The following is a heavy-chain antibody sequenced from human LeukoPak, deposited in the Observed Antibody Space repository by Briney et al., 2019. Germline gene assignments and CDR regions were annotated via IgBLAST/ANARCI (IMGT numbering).Heavy chain of an antibody. CDR3: ACRGSRAEGKYYFDY. J-gene: IGHJ4*02. V-gene: IGHV1-69*04. CDR2: IIPILGIA. CDR1: GGTFSSYA. Sequence: SVKVSCKASGGTFSSYAISWVRQAPGHGLEWMGRIIPILGIANYAQKFQGRVTITADKSTSTAYMELSSLRSEDTAVYYCACRGSRAEGKYYFDYWAQGTLVTVSS. D-gene: IGHD3-10*01.